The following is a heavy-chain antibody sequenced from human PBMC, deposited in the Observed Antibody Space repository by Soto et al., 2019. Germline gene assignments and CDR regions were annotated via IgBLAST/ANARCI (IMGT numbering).Heavy chain of an antibody. CDR1: GFSLSSYGMG. CDR2: IYWDDDK. Sequence: QITLKESGPTLVRPAQPLTLTCGFSGFSLSSYGMGVAWIRQPPGKALEWLALIYWDDDKRYSPSLKDRLAISKDTSSNQVVLTITNMDPGDTATYFCAHAGDYDLPTFDHWGPGTLVTVSS. CDR3: AHAGDYDLPTFDH. D-gene: IGHD4-17*01. V-gene: IGHV2-5*02. J-gene: IGHJ4*02.